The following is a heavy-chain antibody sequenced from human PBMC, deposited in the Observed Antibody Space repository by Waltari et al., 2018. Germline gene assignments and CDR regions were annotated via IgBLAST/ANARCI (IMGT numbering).Heavy chain of an antibody. Sequence: QVQLVQSGAEVKKPGASVKVSCKASGYTFTGYYMHWVRQAPGQGLEWMGRINPNSGGTNYAQKFQGRVTMTRDTSISTAYMELSRLRSDDTAEYYCARQKTYYYDSSGIDYWGQGTLVTVSS. J-gene: IGHJ4*02. CDR3: ARQKTYYYDSSGIDY. CDR2: INPNSGGT. V-gene: IGHV1-2*06. CDR1: GYTFTGYY. D-gene: IGHD3-22*01.